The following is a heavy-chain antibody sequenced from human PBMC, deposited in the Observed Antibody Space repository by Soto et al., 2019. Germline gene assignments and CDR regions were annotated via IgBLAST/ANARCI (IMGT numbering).Heavy chain of an antibody. CDR2: IYYRGST. Sequence: SETLSLTCTVANYSVTTTSYYWGWIRQPPGKALEWIGSIYYRGSTYYNPSLKSRVTMSADTSKNQFSLMLSSVTAAATAVYSCARGFDWFYFDYWGQGALVTVSS. CDR3: ARGFDWFYFDY. J-gene: IGHJ4*02. CDR1: NYSVTTTSYY. D-gene: IGHD3-9*01. V-gene: IGHV4-39*01.